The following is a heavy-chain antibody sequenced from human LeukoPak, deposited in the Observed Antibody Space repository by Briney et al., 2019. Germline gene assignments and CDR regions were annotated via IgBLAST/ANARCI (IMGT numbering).Heavy chain of an antibody. V-gene: IGHV3-23*01. CDR3: AKDVVVVPAARYNWPDP. CDR2: ISGSGGST. CDR1: GFTFSSYA. D-gene: IGHD2-2*01. J-gene: IGHJ5*02. Sequence: AGGSLRLSCAASGFTFSSYAMSWVRQAPGKGLEWVSAISGSGGSTYYADSVKGRFTISRDNSKNTLYLQMNSLRAEDTAVYYCAKDVVVVPAARYNWPDPWGQGTLVTVSS.